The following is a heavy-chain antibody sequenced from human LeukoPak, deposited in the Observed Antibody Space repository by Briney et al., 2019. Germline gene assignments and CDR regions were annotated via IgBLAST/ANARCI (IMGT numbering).Heavy chain of an antibody. D-gene: IGHD2-15*01. V-gene: IGHV1-18*01. CDR3: ARDPLPVVAAPGWFDP. CDR2: ISAYNGNT. Sequence: GASVKVSCKASGYTFTSYGISWVRQAPGQGLEWMGWISAYNGNTNYAQKLQGRVTMTTDTSTSTAYMELRSLRSDDTAVYYCARDPLPVVAAPGWFDPWGQGTLVTVSS. J-gene: IGHJ5*02. CDR1: GYTFTSYG.